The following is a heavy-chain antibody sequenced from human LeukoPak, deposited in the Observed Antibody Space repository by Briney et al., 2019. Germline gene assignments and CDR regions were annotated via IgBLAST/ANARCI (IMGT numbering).Heavy chain of an antibody. D-gene: IGHD4-23*01. CDR3: ATAHPLGWLPVDY. J-gene: IGHJ4*02. CDR1: GYTLTELP. V-gene: IGHV1-24*01. Sequence: ASVKVSCKVSGYTLTELPMHWVRQAPGKGLEWMGGFDPEDGETIYAQKFQGRVTMTEDTSTDTAYMELSSLRSEDTAVYYCATAHPLGWLPVDYWGQGTLVTVSS. CDR2: FDPEDGET.